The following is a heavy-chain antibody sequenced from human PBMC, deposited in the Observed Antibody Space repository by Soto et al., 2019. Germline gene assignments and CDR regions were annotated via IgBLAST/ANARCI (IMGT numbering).Heavy chain of an antibody. D-gene: IGHD4-17*01. Sequence: PGGSLRLSCAASGFTFSNYAMHWVRQAPGKWLEWVAVISYDGSNTYYADSVKGQFTISRDNSKNTLSLRMDSLRAYDTAVYFCARRPVTYYFDYWGQGTLVTVSS. CDR3: ARRPVTYYFDY. V-gene: IGHV3-30-3*01. J-gene: IGHJ4*02. CDR1: GFTFSNYA. CDR2: ISYDGSNT.